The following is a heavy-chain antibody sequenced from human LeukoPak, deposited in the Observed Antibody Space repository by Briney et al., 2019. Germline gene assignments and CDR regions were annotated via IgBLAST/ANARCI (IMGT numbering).Heavy chain of an antibody. J-gene: IGHJ4*02. CDR1: GGTFSSYA. V-gene: IGHV1-69*05. CDR2: IIPIFGTA. CDR3: ARGAAAGTLDY. Sequence: SVKASCKASGGTFSSYAISWVRQAPGQGLEWMGGIIPIFGTANYAQKFQGRVTITTDESMSTAYMELSSLRSEDTAVYYCARGAAAGTLDYWGQGTLVTVSS. D-gene: IGHD6-13*01.